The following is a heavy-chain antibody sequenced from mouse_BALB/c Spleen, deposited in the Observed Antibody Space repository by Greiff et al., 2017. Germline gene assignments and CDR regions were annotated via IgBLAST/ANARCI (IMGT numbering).Heavy chain of an antibody. J-gene: IGHJ3*01. CDR1: GFTFSSYA. Sequence: DVMLVESGGGLVKPGGSLKLSCAASGFTFSSYAMSWVRQTPEKRLEWVASISSGGSTYYPDSVKGRFTISRDNARNILYLQMSSLRSEDTAMYYCAREEDGYFLFAYWGQGTLVTVSA. D-gene: IGHD2-3*01. CDR3: AREEDGYFLFAY. CDR2: ISSGGST. V-gene: IGHV5-6-5*01.